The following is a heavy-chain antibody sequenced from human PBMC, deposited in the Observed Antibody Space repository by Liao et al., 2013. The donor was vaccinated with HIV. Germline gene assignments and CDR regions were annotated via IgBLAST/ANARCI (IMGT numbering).Heavy chain of an antibody. Sequence: QVQLQQWGAGLLKPSETLSLTCAVYGGSFSGYYWSWIRQPPGKGLEWIGEINHSGSTNYNPSLKSRVTISVDTSKNQFSLKLNSVTAADTAVYYCARGPRGTVTGPVRFDYWGQGTLVTVSS. CDR2: INHSGST. CDR1: GGSFSGYY. J-gene: IGHJ4*02. CDR3: ARGPRGTVTGPVRFDY. V-gene: IGHV4-34*01. D-gene: IGHD6-19*01.